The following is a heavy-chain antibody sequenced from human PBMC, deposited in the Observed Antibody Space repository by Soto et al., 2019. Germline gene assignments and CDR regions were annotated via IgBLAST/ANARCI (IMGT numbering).Heavy chain of an antibody. Sequence: SETLSLTCTVSGDSIISSDFNWGWVRQPPGKGLEWIGSIFYLGSSYYNPSLKSRVTMSVDTSKNQFSLRLRSVTAADTALYFCARHSLALRKNNWFDPWGQGIMVTVSS. CDR3: ARHSLALRKNNWFDP. D-gene: IGHD3-3*02. J-gene: IGHJ5*02. CDR2: IFYLGSS. V-gene: IGHV4-39*01. CDR1: GDSIISSDFN.